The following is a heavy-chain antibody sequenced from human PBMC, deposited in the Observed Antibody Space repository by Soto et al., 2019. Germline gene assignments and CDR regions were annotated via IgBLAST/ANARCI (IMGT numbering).Heavy chain of an antibody. Sequence: SETLSLTCTVSGGSVSSGSYYWSWIRQPPGKGLEWFGYIYYSGSTNYNPSLKSRVTISVDTSKNQFSLKLSSVTAADTAVYYCARGIGVVGATIDYWGQGTLVTVSS. CDR2: IYYSGST. CDR3: ARGIGVVGATIDY. D-gene: IGHD1-26*01. J-gene: IGHJ4*02. V-gene: IGHV4-61*01. CDR1: GGSVSSGSYY.